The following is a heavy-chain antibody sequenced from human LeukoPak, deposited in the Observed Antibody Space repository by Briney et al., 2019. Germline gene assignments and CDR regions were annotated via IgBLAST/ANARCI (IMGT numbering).Heavy chain of an antibody. D-gene: IGHD3-22*01. CDR3: ARGGDRGTTMIVVVNPFDY. Sequence: GGSLRLSCAASGFTFSSYAMHWVRQAPGKGLEWVAVISYDGSNKYYADSVKGRFTISRDNSKNTLYLQMNSLRAEDTAVYYCARGGDRGTTMIVVVNPFDYWGQGTLVTVSS. CDR1: GFTFSSYA. J-gene: IGHJ4*02. CDR2: ISYDGSNK. V-gene: IGHV3-30-3*01.